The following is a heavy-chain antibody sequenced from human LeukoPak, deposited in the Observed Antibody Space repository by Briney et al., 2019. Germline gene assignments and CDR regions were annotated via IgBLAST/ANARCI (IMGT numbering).Heavy chain of an antibody. V-gene: IGHV3-23*01. J-gene: IGHJ4*02. CDR2: ITGSGSGI. CDR1: GFTFSNYA. CDR3: AKWGDYDVLTGYYVSDY. D-gene: IGHD3-9*01. Sequence: PGGSPRLSCAASGFTFSNYAMSWVRQAPGKGLEWVSAITGSGSGIYYADSMKSRFTISRDNSKNTLYLQINSLRAEDTAVYYCAKWGDYDVLTGYYVSDYWGQGTLVTVSS.